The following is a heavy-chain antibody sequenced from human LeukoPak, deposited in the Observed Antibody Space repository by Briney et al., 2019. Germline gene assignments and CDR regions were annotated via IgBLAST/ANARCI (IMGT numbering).Heavy chain of an antibody. CDR2: IQYDGSNK. CDR1: GFTFSSYV. Sequence: GGSLRLSCAASGFTFSSYVMHWVRQAPGKGLEWVAFIQYDGSNKYYADSVKGRFTISRDNSKNTLYLQMNSLRDEDTALYYCAIHGGGTIRIEAFDVWGQGTMVTISS. V-gene: IGHV3-30*02. CDR3: AIHGGGTIRIEAFDV. D-gene: IGHD3-3*01. J-gene: IGHJ3*01.